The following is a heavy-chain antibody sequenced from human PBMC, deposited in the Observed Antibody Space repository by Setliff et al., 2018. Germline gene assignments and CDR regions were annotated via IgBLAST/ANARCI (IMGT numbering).Heavy chain of an antibody. CDR3: ARHVNGSGKYYNWFDP. J-gene: IGHJ5*02. Sequence: SETLSLTCAIYGQSFSDYYWSWVRQPPGKGLEWIGSIYHSGSTYYNPSLKSRVTISVDTSKKQFSLKLSSVTAADAAVYYCARHVNGSGKYYNWFDPWGQGTLVTVSS. V-gene: IGHV4-38-2*01. CDR2: IYHSGST. D-gene: IGHD3-10*01. CDR1: GQSFSDYY.